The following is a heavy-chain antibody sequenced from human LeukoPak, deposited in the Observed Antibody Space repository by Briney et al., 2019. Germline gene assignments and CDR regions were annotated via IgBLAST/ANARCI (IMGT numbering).Heavy chain of an antibody. Sequence: ASVKVSCKASGYTFTGYYMHWVRQAPGQGLEWMGWISAYNGNTNYAQKLQGRVTMTTDTSTSTAYMELRSLRSDDTAVYYCARGVPTDYYDSSGYYIPFDYWGQGTLVTVSS. J-gene: IGHJ4*02. CDR1: GYTFTGYY. D-gene: IGHD3-22*01. V-gene: IGHV1-18*04. CDR3: ARGVPTDYYDSSGYYIPFDY. CDR2: ISAYNGNT.